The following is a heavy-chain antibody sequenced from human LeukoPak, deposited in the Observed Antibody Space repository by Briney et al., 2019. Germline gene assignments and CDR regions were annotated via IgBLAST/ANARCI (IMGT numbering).Heavy chain of an antibody. J-gene: IGHJ6*03. CDR1: GFIFSNYT. V-gene: IGHV3-21*01. D-gene: IGHD3-10*01. CDR2: ISSRGTYP. CDR3: TRDPLYPAGKNYYFYYMDV. Sequence: GGSLRLSCAASGFIFSNYTLIWVRQAPGKGLEWVSSISSRGTYPFYADSVQGRFTISRDNAMNSLYLQMNSLRVEDTAVYYCTRDPLYPAGKNYYFYYMDVWGKGTTVAVSS.